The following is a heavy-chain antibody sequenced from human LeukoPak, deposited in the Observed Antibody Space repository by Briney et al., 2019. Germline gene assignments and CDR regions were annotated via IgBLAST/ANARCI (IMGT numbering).Heavy chain of an antibody. CDR1: GGSISSYY. CDR2: IYTSGST. D-gene: IGHD6-19*01. J-gene: IGHJ4*02. CDR3: ARATGSSGWYSFGFNY. Sequence: PSETLSLTCTVSGGSISSYYWSWIRQPAGKGLEWIGRIYTSGSTNYNPSLKSRVTMSADTSKNQFSLKLSSVTAADTAVYYCARATGSSGWYSFGFNYWGQGTLVTVSS. V-gene: IGHV4-4*07.